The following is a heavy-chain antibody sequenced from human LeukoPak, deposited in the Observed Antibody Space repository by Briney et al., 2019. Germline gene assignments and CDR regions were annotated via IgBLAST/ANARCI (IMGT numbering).Heavy chain of an antibody. Sequence: TSETLSLTCVLYGGSSSNYYWSWIRQPPGKGLEWIGEINHSGSTNYNPSLKSRVTISVDTSKNQFSLKLSSVTAADTAVYYCARGGYYGSGNDFRFDPWGQGTLVTVSS. CDR1: GGSSSNYY. CDR3: ARGGYYGSGNDFRFDP. D-gene: IGHD3-10*01. CDR2: INHSGST. J-gene: IGHJ5*02. V-gene: IGHV4-34*01.